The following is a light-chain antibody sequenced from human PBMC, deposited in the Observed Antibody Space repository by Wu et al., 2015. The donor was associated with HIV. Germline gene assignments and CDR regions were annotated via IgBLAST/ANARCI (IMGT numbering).Light chain of an antibody. Sequence: IQLTQSPSSLPASVGDRVTITCRASQGISSFLAWYQQKPGKAPNLLIYAASTLQSGVPSRFRGSGSGTDFTLTITSLRPEDFATYYCQQLNSYPLTFGGGTKVEIK. CDR1: QGISSF. CDR2: AAS. CDR3: QQLNSYPLT. J-gene: IGKJ4*01. V-gene: IGKV1-9*01.